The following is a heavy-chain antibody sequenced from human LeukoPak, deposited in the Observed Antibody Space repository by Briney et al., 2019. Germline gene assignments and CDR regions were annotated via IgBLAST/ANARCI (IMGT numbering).Heavy chain of an antibody. Sequence: GGSLRLSCAASGFTFGSYGMHWVRQAPGKGLEWVTFIRSDGSNKYYADSVKGRFTISRDNSKNTLYLQMNSLRAEDTAVYYCARARSSYGYGDAFDIWGQGTMVTVSS. CDR3: ARARSSYGYGDAFDI. J-gene: IGHJ3*02. D-gene: IGHD5-18*01. V-gene: IGHV3-30*02. CDR1: GFTFGSYG. CDR2: IRSDGSNK.